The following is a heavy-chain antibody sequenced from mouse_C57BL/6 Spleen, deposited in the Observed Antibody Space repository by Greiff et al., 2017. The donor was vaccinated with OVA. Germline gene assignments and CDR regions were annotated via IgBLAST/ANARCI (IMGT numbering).Heavy chain of an antibody. CDR3: AKTGTVTYWYFDV. J-gene: IGHJ1*03. V-gene: IGHV2-2*01. Sequence: VHLVESGPGLVQPSQSLSITCTVSGFSLTSYGVHWVRQSPGKGLEWLGVIWSGGSTDYNAAFISRLSISKDNSKSQVFFKMNSLQADDTAIYYCAKTGTVTYWYFDVWGTGTTVTVSS. CDR2: IWSGGST. CDR1: GFSLTSYG. D-gene: IGHD4-1*01.